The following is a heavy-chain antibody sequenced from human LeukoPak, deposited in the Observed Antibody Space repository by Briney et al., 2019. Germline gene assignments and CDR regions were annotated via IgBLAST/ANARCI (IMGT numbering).Heavy chain of an antibody. D-gene: IGHD6-25*01. J-gene: IGHJ4*02. CDR2: ISGSGYST. V-gene: IGHV3-23*01. CDR3: AKVLGMYGSSGYAWYFDY. Sequence: GGSLRLSCTASGFTFSSYAMSWVRQAPGKGLEWVSIISGSGYSTYYADSVKGRFTISRDNSKNTLYLQMNSLRAEDTVVYYCAKVLGMYGSSGYAWYFDYWGQGTLVTVSS. CDR1: GFTFSSYA.